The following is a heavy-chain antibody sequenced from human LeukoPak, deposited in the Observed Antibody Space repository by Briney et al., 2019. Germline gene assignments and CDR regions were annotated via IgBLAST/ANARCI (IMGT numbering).Heavy chain of an antibody. CDR2: INPRGGST. Sequence: ALVKVSCKASGYTFTSYFMHWMRQAPGQGPEWMGIINPRGGSTEYSHKFQGRLTMTSDTSTSTVYMELNSLRSEDTAVYFCARVGVTAATADYWGQGTLVTVSS. V-gene: IGHV1-46*01. D-gene: IGHD6-25*01. CDR1: GYTFTSYF. CDR3: ARVGVTAATADY. J-gene: IGHJ4*02.